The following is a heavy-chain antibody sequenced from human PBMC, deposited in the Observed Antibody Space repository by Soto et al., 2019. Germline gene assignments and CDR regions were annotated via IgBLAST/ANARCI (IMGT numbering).Heavy chain of an antibody. Sequence: PSETLSLTCSVSGGSISTNDYHWGWIREATGKGLEWIGTFYYRGRPYSNPSLNSRVTISVDTSQNQFSLKLSSVTAADTAVYYCARDSSGWYLKNWFDPWGQGTRVTVSS. CDR2: FYYRGRP. CDR1: GGSISTNDYH. D-gene: IGHD6-19*01. J-gene: IGHJ5*02. V-gene: IGHV4-39*02. CDR3: ARDSSGWYLKNWFDP.